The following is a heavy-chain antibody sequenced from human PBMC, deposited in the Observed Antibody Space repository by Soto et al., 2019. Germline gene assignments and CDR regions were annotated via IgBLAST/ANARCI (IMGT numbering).Heavy chain of an antibody. CDR2: ITSRGPTM. V-gene: IGHV3-11*01. CDR3: ARDRSDPRPNGFAI. CDR1: GFTFSDYY. Sequence: SLRLSCAASGFTFSDYYMSWIRQAPGKGLEWVSYITSRGPTMSYADSVKGRFTISRDNARNSLYLQMNSLRVEDTAVYYCARDRSDPRPNGFAIWGQGTMVTVSS. D-gene: IGHD3-16*02. J-gene: IGHJ3*02.